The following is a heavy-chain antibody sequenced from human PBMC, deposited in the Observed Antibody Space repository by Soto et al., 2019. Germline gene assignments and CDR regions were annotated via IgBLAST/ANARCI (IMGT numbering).Heavy chain of an antibody. J-gene: IGHJ5*02. CDR1: GGSISSSNW. CDR2: IYHSGSA. D-gene: IGHD6-13*01. V-gene: IGHV4-4*02. Sequence: SETLSLTCAVSGGSISSSNWLSWFRQPPGKGLEWIGEIYHSGSANYNPSLKSRVTISVDKSKNQFSLKLSSVTAADTAVYYCARGQQQLARGAWFDPRGQGTLVTSPQ. CDR3: ARGQQQLARGAWFDP.